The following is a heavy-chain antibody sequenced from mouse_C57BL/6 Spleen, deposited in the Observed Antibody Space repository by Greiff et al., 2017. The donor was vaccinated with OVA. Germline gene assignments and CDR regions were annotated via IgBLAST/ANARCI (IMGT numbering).Heavy chain of an antibody. CDR1: GYTFTSYW. CDR3: ASVIRRLVYFGY. CDR2: IYPGSGST. D-gene: IGHD2-4*01. Sequence: VQLQQPGAELVKPGASVKMSCKASGYTFTSYWITWVKQRPGQGLEWIGDIYPGSGSTNYNEKFKSKATLTVDTSSSTAYMQLSSLTSEDAAVYYCASVIRRLVYFGYWGQGTTLTVSS. J-gene: IGHJ2*01. V-gene: IGHV1-55*01.